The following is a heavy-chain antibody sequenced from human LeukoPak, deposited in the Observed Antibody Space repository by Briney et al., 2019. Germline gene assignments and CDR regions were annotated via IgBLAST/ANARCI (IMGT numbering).Heavy chain of an antibody. CDR3: AREFSTNWFDP. J-gene: IGHJ5*02. V-gene: IGHV4-4*07. CDR1: GGSISSYY. Sequence: SETLSLTCTVSGGSISSYYWSWIRQPAGKGLEWIGRIYATGSTNYNPSLESRVTMSVDTSKNHLSLKVTSVTAAGTAVYYCAREFSTNWFDPWGQGTLVTVSS. CDR2: IYATGST.